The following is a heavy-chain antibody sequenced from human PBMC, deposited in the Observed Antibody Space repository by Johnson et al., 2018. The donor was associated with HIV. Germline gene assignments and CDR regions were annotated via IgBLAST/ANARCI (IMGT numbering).Heavy chain of an antibody. CDR1: GFTVNGNY. J-gene: IGHJ3*02. V-gene: IGHV3-74*02. Sequence: VQLVESGGGLVQPGGSLRLSCAASGFTVNGNYMSWVRQAPGKGPVWVSRINSDGSTTDYADSVKGRFTISRDNAKNTLYLQMNSLRAEDTAVYYCAKGIAAPHDAFDIWGQGTMVTVSS. D-gene: IGHD6-6*01. CDR3: AKGIAAPHDAFDI. CDR2: INSDGSTT.